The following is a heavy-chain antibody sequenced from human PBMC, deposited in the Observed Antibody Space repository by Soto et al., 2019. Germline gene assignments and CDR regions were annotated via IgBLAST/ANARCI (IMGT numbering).Heavy chain of an antibody. Sequence: QVQLQESGPGLVKASGTLSLTCAVSSGSIRSSNWWSWVRQSPGKGLEWIGESFHNGNTYYNPSLNSRVTISVDTSKNQFSLNLRSVTAADTAVYYCARRTWGMDVWGQGTTVTVSS. CDR1: SGSIRSSNW. V-gene: IGHV4-4*02. D-gene: IGHD2-8*01. J-gene: IGHJ6*02. CDR2: SFHNGNT. CDR3: ARRTWGMDV.